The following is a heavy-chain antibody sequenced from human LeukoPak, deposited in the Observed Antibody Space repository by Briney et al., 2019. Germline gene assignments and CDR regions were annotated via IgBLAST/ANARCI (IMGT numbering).Heavy chain of an antibody. Sequence: SQTLSLTCAVSGGSISSGGYSWSWIRQPPGKGLEWIGYIYHSGSTYYNPSLKSRVTISVDRSKNQFSLKLSSVTAADTAVYYCARGVDDILTGYRYFDYWGQGTLDTVSS. CDR2: IYHSGST. CDR3: ARGVDDILTGYRYFDY. D-gene: IGHD3-9*01. J-gene: IGHJ4*02. CDR1: GGSISSGGYS. V-gene: IGHV4-30-2*01.